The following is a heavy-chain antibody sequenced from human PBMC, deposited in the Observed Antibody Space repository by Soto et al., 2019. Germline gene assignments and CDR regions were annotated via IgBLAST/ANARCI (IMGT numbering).Heavy chain of an antibody. CDR3: TRDASRDSSARGWFDP. CDR1: GFTFRSFT. V-gene: IGHV3-21*01. Sequence: GGSLGLSCAASGFTFRSFTMNWVRQAPGKGLEWVSTISSNSAYIYYTDALRGRFTISRDNAKNSLHLQMNSLRAEDTAVYYCTRDASRDSSARGWFDPWGPGTLVTVSS. J-gene: IGHJ5*02. D-gene: IGHD6-13*01. CDR2: ISSNSAYI.